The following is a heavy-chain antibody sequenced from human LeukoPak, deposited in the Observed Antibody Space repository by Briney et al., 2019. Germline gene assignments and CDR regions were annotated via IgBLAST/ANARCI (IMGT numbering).Heavy chain of an antibody. CDR2: IIPIFGTA. Sequence: SVKVSCKASGGTFSSYAISWVRQAPGQGLEWMGGIIPIFGTANYAQKFQGRVTITADESTSTAYMELSSLRSEDTAVYYCARVPLPGIAAAAPTWYFDLWGRGPLVTVSS. V-gene: IGHV1-69*13. D-gene: IGHD6-13*01. CDR3: ARVPLPGIAAAAPTWYFDL. CDR1: GGTFSSYA. J-gene: IGHJ2*01.